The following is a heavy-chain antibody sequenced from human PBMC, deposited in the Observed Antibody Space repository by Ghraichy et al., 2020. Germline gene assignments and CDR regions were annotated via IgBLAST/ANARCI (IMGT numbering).Heavy chain of an antibody. CDR2: ISSSGSTI. CDR3: AREESPRYSSGWYYAFDI. J-gene: IGHJ3*02. CDR1: GFTFSDYY. V-gene: IGHV3-11*01. D-gene: IGHD6-19*01. Sequence: GGSRRLSCAASGFTFSDYYMSWIRQAPGKGLEWVSYISSSGSTIYYADSVKGRFTISRDNAKNSLYLQMNSLRAEDTAVYYCAREESPRYSSGWYYAFDIWGQGTMVTVSS.